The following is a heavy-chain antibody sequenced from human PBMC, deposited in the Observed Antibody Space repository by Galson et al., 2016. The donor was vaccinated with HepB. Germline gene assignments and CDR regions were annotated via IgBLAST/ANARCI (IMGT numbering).Heavy chain of an antibody. Sequence: SLRLSCAGSGFTFSPAWMSWVRQAPGKGLEWVGRIKSKGSGGARDYAAPVEGRFTISRDDSTNTVYLQVNSLKTEDTAVYYCTWDDTSVSDYWGQGTLVTVSS. CDR2: IKSKGSGGAR. CDR3: TWDDTSVSDY. V-gene: IGHV3-15*01. J-gene: IGHJ4*02. CDR1: GFTFSPAW. D-gene: IGHD1-1*01.